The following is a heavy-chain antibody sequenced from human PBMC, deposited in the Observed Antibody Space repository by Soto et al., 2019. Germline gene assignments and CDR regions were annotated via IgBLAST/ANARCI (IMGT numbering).Heavy chain of an antibody. V-gene: IGHV4-59*01. Sequence: SETLSLTCTVSGGSISSYYWSWIRQPPGKGLEWIGYIYYSGSTNYNPSLKSRVTISVDTSKNQFSLKLSSVTAADTAVYYCAREILGWFDPWGQGTLVTVPS. J-gene: IGHJ5*02. D-gene: IGHD3-10*01. CDR2: IYYSGST. CDR3: AREILGWFDP. CDR1: GGSISSYY.